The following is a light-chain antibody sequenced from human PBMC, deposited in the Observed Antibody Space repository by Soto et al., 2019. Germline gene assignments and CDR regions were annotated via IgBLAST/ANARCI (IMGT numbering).Light chain of an antibody. CDR3: QQYYSYPRT. CDR2: GAS. CDR1: QFVSSN. V-gene: IGKV3D-15*02. J-gene: IGKJ1*01. Sequence: IVLIQSPVTLSVSPGERATLSCRASQFVSSNLAWYQQKPGQAPRLLIYGASTRATGIPARFSGSGSGTEFTLTISCLQSEDFATYYCQQYYSYPRTFGQGTKVDIK.